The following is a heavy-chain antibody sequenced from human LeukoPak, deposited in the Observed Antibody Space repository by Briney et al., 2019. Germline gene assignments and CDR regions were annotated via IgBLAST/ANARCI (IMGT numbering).Heavy chain of an antibody. CDR1: GYTFTSYY. D-gene: IGHD2-2*02. CDR3: AREGDIVVVPAAIPVFGWFDP. CDR2: INPSGGST. V-gene: IGHV1-46*01. Sequence: ASVKVSCKASGYTFTSYYMHWVRQAPGQGLEWMGIINPSGGSTSYAQKFQGRVTMTRDTPTSTVYMELSSLRSEDTAVYYCAREGDIVVVPAAIPVFGWFDPWGQGTLVTVSS. J-gene: IGHJ5*02.